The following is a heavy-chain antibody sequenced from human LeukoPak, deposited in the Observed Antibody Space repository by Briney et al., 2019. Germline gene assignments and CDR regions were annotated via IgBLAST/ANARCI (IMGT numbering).Heavy chain of an antibody. J-gene: IGHJ1*01. D-gene: IGHD3-16*01. Sequence: GGSLRLSCAASGFTVSSNYMSWVRQAPGKGLEWGSVIYSGGSTYYADSVKGRFTISRDNSRNTVYLKINGLRDEDTAVYYWTRDRGGARGGFYKWGQGTPVTVSS. CDR2: IYSGGST. V-gene: IGHV3-53*01. CDR3: TRDRGGARGGFYK. CDR1: GFTVSSNY.